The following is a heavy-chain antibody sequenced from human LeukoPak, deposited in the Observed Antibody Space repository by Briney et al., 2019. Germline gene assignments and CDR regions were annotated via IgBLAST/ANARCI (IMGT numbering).Heavy chain of an antibody. CDR1: GYTFTGYY. V-gene: IGHV1-2*02. Sequence: ASVKVSCKASGYTFTGYYMHWVRQAPGQGLEWMGWINPNSGGTNYAQKFQGRVTMTRDTSISTAYMELSRLRSDDAAVYYCASINILTAYFDYWGQGTLVTVSS. J-gene: IGHJ4*02. CDR2: INPNSGGT. D-gene: IGHD3-9*01. CDR3: ASINILTAYFDY.